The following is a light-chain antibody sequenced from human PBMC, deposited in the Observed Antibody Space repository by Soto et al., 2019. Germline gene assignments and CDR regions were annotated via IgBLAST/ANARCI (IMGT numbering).Light chain of an antibody. CDR2: LAS. CDR1: QAVNTR. CDR3: HQRQSWPRK. J-gene: IGKJ1*01. Sequence: EIVLTQSPATLSSFPGDRVTLSCRASQAVNTRLAWYQHKPGQAPRLLIYLASNRAAGVPARFSGSGSGTDFTLTISDVEPEDFAVYYCHQRQSWPRKFGQGTKVDI. V-gene: IGKV3-11*01.